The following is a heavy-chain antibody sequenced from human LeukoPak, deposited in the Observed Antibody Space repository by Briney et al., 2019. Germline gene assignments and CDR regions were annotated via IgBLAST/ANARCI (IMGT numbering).Heavy chain of an antibody. CDR1: GGSFSGYY. V-gene: IGHV4-34*01. CDR3: ARGLEGRVIAVAYFDY. CDR2: INHSGST. J-gene: IGHJ4*02. D-gene: IGHD6-19*01. Sequence: SETLSLTCAVYGGSFSGYYWSWIRQPPGKGLEWIGEINHSGSTNYNLSLKSRVTISVDTSKNQFSLKLSSVTAADTAVYYCARGLEGRVIAVAYFDYWGQGTLVTVSS.